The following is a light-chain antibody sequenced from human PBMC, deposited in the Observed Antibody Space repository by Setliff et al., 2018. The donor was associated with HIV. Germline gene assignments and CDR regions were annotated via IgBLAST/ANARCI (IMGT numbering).Light chain of an antibody. CDR1: QSVSSN. CDR2: GAS. Sequence: EIVMTQSPTTLSVPPGERATLSCRASQSVSSNLAWYQQKPGQAPRLLIYGASNRATGIPARFSGSGSGTEFTLTISSLQSEDFAVYFCQQYNDWPPWTFGQGTKVDIK. J-gene: IGKJ1*01. CDR3: QQYNDWPPWT. V-gene: IGKV3-15*01.